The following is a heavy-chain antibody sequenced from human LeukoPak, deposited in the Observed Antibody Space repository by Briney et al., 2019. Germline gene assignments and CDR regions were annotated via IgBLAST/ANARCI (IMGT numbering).Heavy chain of an antibody. CDR3: ARGLGRPAAIYYYYYYMDV. CDR2: INHSGST. J-gene: IGHJ6*03. V-gene: IGHV4-34*01. CDR1: GGSFRCYY. D-gene: IGHD2-2*01. Sequence: NSSETLSLTCAVYGGSFRCYYWSWIRQPPGKGLEWIVEINHSGSTNYNPSLKSRVTISVDTSKNQFSLKLSSVTAADTAVYYCARGLGRPAAIYYYYYYMDVWGKGTTVTVSS.